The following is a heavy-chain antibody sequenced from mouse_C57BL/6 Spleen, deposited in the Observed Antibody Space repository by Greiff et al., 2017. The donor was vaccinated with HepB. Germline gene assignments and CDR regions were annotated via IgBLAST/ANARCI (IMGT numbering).Heavy chain of an antibody. CDR1: GFNIKDYY. Sequence: VQLQQSGAELVRPGASVKLSCTASGFNIKDYYMHWVKQRPEQGLEWIGRIDPEDGDTEYAPKFQGQATMTADTSSNTAYLQLSSLTSEDTAVYYCTTTLTTQWSFAYWGQGTLVTVAA. CDR2: IDPEDGDT. V-gene: IGHV14-1*01. CDR3: TTTLTTQWSFAY. J-gene: IGHJ3*01. D-gene: IGHD1-1*01.